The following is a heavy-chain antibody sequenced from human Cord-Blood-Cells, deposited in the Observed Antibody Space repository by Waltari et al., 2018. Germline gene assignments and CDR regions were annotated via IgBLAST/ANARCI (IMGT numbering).Heavy chain of an antibody. D-gene: IGHD6-6*01. CDR3: ARILYSSSSYYYYYMDV. CDR1: GGSFSGYY. V-gene: IGHV4-34*01. J-gene: IGHJ6*03. Sequence: QVQLQQWGAGLLKPSETLSLTCAVYGGSFSGYYWSWIRQPPGKGLEWIGEINHSGSTNYNPALKSLVTISVDTSKNQFSLKLSSVTAADTAVYYCARILYSSSSYYYYYMDVWGKGTTVTVSS. CDR2: INHSGST.